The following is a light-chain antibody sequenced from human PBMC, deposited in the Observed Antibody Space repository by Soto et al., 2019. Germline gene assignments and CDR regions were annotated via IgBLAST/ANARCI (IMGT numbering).Light chain of an antibody. CDR2: AAA. Sequence: DIQMTQSPSSLSASVGDRDTITCRASQGVSASLAWYQQKAGRAPKLLIYAAATLQTGVPSRFSGSYSGTDFTLTVTSLQPEDAATYYCQQTDNFPYTFGQGTNLEIK. J-gene: IGKJ2*01. CDR3: QQTDNFPYT. V-gene: IGKV1D-12*01. CDR1: QGVSAS.